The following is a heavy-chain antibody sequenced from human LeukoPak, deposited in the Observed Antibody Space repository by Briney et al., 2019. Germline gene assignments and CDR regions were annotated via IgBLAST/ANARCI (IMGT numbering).Heavy chain of an antibody. CDR1: GYSISSAYY. D-gene: IGHD4-11*01. CDR3: ARVNTVMATFDY. CDR2: ISHSGST. Sequence: PSETLSLTCTVSGYSISSAYYGGWIRQPPGKGLEWIATISHSGSTYYNPSLKSRVTISADTSQNQRSLKLSSVTAADTAVYYCARVNTVMATFDYWGQGTPVTVSS. V-gene: IGHV4-38-2*02. J-gene: IGHJ4*02.